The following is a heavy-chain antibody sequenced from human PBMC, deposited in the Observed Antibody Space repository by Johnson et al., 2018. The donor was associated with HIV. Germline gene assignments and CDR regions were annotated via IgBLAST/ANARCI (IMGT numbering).Heavy chain of an antibody. V-gene: IGHV3-74*01. D-gene: IGHD3-10*01. CDR2: INSDGSST. CDR3: ARDLYYGSGSSVAFDI. J-gene: IGHJ3*02. Sequence: QAPGKGLVWVSRINSDGSSTSYADSVKGRFTISRDNAKNTLYLQMDSLRAEDTALYYCARDLYYGSGSSVAFDIWGQGTMVTVSS.